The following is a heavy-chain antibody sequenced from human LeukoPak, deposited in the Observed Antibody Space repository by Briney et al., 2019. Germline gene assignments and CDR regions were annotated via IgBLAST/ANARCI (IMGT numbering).Heavy chain of an antibody. J-gene: IGHJ4*02. V-gene: IGHV3-48*03. CDR2: ISSSGSTI. CDR1: GFTFSSYE. CDR3: ARIGYCSGGSCYSLGLFDY. D-gene: IGHD2-15*01. Sequence: GGSLRLSCAASGFTFSSYEMSWVRQAPGKGLEWVSYISSSGSTIYYADSVKGRFTISRDNAKNSLYLQMNSLRAEDTAVYYCARIGYCSGGSCYSLGLFDYWGQGTLVTVSS.